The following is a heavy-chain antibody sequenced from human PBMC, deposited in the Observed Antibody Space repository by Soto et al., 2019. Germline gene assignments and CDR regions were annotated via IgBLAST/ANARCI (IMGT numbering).Heavy chain of an antibody. J-gene: IGHJ2*01. Sequence: QVQLQQWGAGPLRPLETLSLTCGVSGGSFSGYYWAWIRQSPGKGLEWIGEINDRGSINYNPSLKSRVSISVDTSKNHSSLNLRSVTAADPAVYYCARESHDILTGPPWVWYFDLWGRGTLVPVSS. CDR3: ARESHDILTGPPWVWYFDL. CDR2: INDRGSI. CDR1: GGSFSGYY. D-gene: IGHD3-9*01. V-gene: IGHV4-34*01.